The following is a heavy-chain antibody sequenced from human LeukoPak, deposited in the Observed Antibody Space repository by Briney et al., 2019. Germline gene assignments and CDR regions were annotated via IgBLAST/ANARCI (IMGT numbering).Heavy chain of an antibody. D-gene: IGHD3-10*01. Sequence: GGSLRLSCAASGFTFSSYSMNWVRQAPGKGLEWVSAISGSGGSTYYADSVKGRCTISRDNSKNTLYLQMNSLRAEDTAVYYCARTRGYGSGSYFDYWGQGTLVTVSS. J-gene: IGHJ4*02. CDR1: GFTFSSYS. CDR3: ARTRGYGSGSYFDY. CDR2: ISGSGGST. V-gene: IGHV3-23*01.